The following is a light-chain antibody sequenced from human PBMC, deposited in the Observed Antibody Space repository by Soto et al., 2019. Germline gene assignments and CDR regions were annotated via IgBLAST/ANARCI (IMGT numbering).Light chain of an antibody. Sequence: DIQMTQSPSSLSASVGDRVTITCRASQGISTYLAWYQQKPGKVPQILISAASALHSGVPSRFSGSGSGTDFTLTISSLQPEDVATYYFQNYNSAPWTVGQGTKVDSK. CDR2: AAS. V-gene: IGKV1-27*01. CDR3: QNYNSAPWT. CDR1: QGISTY. J-gene: IGKJ1*01.